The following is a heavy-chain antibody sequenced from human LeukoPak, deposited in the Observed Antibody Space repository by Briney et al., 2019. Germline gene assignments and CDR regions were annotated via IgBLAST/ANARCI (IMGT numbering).Heavy chain of an antibody. D-gene: IGHD3-10*01. Sequence: PSETLSLTCTVSGGSISSYYWSWIRQPAGKGLEWIGRMYINGRTDYNPSLKSRVTMSVDTSKNQFSLKLSSVTAADTAVYYCASDAGYYGSGNEMDVWGQGTTVTVSS. CDR2: MYINGRT. V-gene: IGHV4-4*07. CDR1: GGSISSYY. J-gene: IGHJ6*02. CDR3: ASDAGYYGSGNEMDV.